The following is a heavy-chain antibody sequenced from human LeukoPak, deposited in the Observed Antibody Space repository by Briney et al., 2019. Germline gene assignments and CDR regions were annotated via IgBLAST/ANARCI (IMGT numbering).Heavy chain of an antibody. J-gene: IGHJ4*02. D-gene: IGHD2-2*01. CDR3: APYCSSTSCSPGMFEY. V-gene: IGHV3-23*01. Sequence: PGGSLRLSCAASGFTFSFTAMTWVRQAPGKGLEWVSAISGSGGSTYYADSVKGRFTISRDNSKNTVYLQMNGLRAEDTAVYYCAPYCSSTSCSPGMFEYRGQGTLVTVSS. CDR2: ISGSGGST. CDR1: GFTFSFTA.